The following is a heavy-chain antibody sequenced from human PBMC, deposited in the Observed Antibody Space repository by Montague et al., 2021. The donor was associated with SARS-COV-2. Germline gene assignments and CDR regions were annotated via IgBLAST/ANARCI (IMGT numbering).Heavy chain of an antibody. CDR2: LYFSGSAT. Sequence: SETLSLTCTVSGGSVSTYYWSWLRQPPGKGLEWIGFLYFSGSATTYNPSLKSRVTISIDTSKNQFSPNLSSVTAGDTAVYFCARDQGLRGWFDPWGQGTLVAVSS. J-gene: IGHJ5*02. CDR3: ARDQGLRGWFDP. CDR1: GGSVSTYY. V-gene: IGHV4-59*02.